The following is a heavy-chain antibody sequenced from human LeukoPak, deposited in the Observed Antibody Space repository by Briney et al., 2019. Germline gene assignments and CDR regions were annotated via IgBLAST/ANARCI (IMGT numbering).Heavy chain of an antibody. V-gene: IGHV1-69*01. CDR1: GGTFSSYA. Sequence: GASVKVSCKASGGTFSSYAISWVRQAPGQGLEWMGGIIPIFGTANYAQKFQGRVTITAGESTSTAYMELSSLRSEDTAVYYCARGGKLRYSGSYMMDYFDYWGQGTLVTVSS. CDR2: IIPIFGTA. J-gene: IGHJ4*02. D-gene: IGHD1-26*01. CDR3: ARGGKLRYSGSYMMDYFDY.